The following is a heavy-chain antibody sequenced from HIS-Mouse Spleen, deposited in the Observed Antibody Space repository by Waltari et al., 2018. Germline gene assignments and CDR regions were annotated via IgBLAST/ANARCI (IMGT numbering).Heavy chain of an antibody. CDR1: GGSISSSSYY. D-gene: IGHD1-26*01. CDR2: IYYSGST. J-gene: IGHJ6*02. CDR3: ARLSGIVGATDYYGMDV. Sequence: QLQLQESGPGLVKPSETLSLTCTVSGGSISSSSYYWGWIRHPPGKGLEWIGSIYYSGSTYYNPSLKSRVTISVDTSKNQFSLKLSSVTAADTAVYYCARLSGIVGATDYYGMDVWGQGTTVTVSS. V-gene: IGHV4-39*01.